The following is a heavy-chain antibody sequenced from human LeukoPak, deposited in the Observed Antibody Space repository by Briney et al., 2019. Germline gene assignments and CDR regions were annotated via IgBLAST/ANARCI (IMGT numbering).Heavy chain of an antibody. CDR2: INPSGGST. V-gene: IGHV1-46*01. CDR1: GYTFTSYY. J-gene: IGHJ4*02. Sequence: ALVKVSCKASGYTFTSYYMHWVRQAPGQGLEWMGIINPSGGSTSYAQKFQGRVTVTRDTSTSTVHMELSGLTSEDTAVYYCARDQEGFDYWGQGTLVTVSS. CDR3: ARDQEGFDY.